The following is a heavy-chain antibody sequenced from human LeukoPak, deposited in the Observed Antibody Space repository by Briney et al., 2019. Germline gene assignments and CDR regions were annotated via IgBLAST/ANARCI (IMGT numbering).Heavy chain of an antibody. V-gene: IGHV3-53*01. CDR2: IYSGGST. Sequence: PGRSLRLSCAASGFSVSSSYMSWVRQAPGKGLEWVSVIYSGGSTYYADSVKGRFTISRDNSKNTLYLQMNSLRAEDTAVYYCARGSSGYHYFDYWGQGTLVTVSS. CDR3: ARGSSGYHYFDY. D-gene: IGHD6-19*01. CDR1: GFSVSSSY. J-gene: IGHJ4*02.